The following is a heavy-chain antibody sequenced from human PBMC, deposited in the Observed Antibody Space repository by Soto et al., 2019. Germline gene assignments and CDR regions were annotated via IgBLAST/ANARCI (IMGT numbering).Heavy chain of an antibody. D-gene: IGHD5-12*01. CDR1: GGTFSSYA. J-gene: IGHJ6*02. CDR2: VIPIFGTA. V-gene: IGHV1-69*13. CDR3: ARFSHRGPGYYYGMDV. Sequence: SVKVSCKASGGTFSSYAISWVRQAPGQGLEWMGGVIPIFGTANYAQKFQGRVTITADESTSTAYMELSSLRSEDTAVYYCARFSHRGPGYYYGMDVWGQGTTVTVSS.